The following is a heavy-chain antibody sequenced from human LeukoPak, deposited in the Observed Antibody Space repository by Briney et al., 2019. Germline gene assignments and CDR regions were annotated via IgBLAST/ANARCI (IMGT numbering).Heavy chain of an antibody. CDR3: AREVWFGELSERTLDY. J-gene: IGHJ4*02. V-gene: IGHV1-69*13. D-gene: IGHD3-10*01. CDR1: GGTFSSNA. CDR2: IIPIFGTA. Sequence: SVKVSCKASGGTFSSNAISWVRQAPGQGLEWMGGIIPIFGTANYAQKFQGRVTITADESTSTAYMELSSLRSEDTAVYYCAREVWFGELSERTLDYWGQGTLVTVSS.